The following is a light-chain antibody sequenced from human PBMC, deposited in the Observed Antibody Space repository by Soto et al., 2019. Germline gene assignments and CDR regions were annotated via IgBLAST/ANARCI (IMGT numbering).Light chain of an antibody. CDR2: DSS. CDR3: QQYHEWPMT. CDR1: QSISSH. V-gene: IGKV3-15*01. J-gene: IGKJ5*01. Sequence: EIVMTQFPATLSVSPGGRVTLSCRASQSISSHLGWYQQRPGRTPSLLIYDSSSRVTDIPARFSGSGSGTEFTLTISSLQSEDFAVYYCQQYHEWPMTFGQGTRLEIK.